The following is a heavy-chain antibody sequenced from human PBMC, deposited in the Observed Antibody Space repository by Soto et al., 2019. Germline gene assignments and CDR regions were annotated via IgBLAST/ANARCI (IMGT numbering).Heavy chain of an antibody. Sequence: EVQLVESGGGLVQPGGSLRLSCAASGFTFSGYWMHWVRQAPGKGLVWVSRIYYDGSRTNSADSVKGRFTISRDNAKNTVYLQMNSLRADDTAVYYCARDLYEAAFDFWGQGTMVTVSS. CDR3: ARDLYEAAFDF. CDR1: GFTFSGYW. D-gene: IGHD3-3*01. CDR2: IYYDGSRT. J-gene: IGHJ3*01. V-gene: IGHV3-74*01.